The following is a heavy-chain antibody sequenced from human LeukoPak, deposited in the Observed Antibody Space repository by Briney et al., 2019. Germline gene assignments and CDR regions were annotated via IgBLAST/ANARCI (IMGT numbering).Heavy chain of an antibody. CDR3: ARISMATFDY. CDR1: GFTFSSYA. J-gene: IGHJ4*02. V-gene: IGHV3-30*01. Sequence: GGSLRLSCAASGFTFSSYAMHWVRQAPGKGLEWVAVVSYDGSNKYYADSVKGRFTISRDNSKNTLYLQMNSLRAEDTAVYYCARISMATFDYWGQGTLVTVS. CDR2: VSYDGSNK. D-gene: IGHD5-24*01.